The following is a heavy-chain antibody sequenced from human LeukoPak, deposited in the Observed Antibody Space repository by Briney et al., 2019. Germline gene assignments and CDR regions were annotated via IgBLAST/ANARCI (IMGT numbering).Heavy chain of an antibody. J-gene: IGHJ4*02. CDR3: AKDQEGYSSGWPLDY. Sequence: GGSLRLSCAASGFTFSSYAMSWVCQAPGKGLEWVSAISGSGGSTYYADSVKGRFTISRDNSKNTLYLQMNSLRAEDTAVYYCAKDQEGYSSGWPLDYWGQGTLVTVSS. V-gene: IGHV3-23*01. D-gene: IGHD6-19*01. CDR2: ISGSGGST. CDR1: GFTFSSYA.